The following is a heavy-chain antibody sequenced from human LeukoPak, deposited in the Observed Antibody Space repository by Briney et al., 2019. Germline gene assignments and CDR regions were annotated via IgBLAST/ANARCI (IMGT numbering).Heavy chain of an antibody. D-gene: IGHD3-9*01. V-gene: IGHV4-39*01. CDR3: ARHIPPPYYDILTGYSLFDY. CDR1: GGSISSSSYY. J-gene: IGHJ4*02. CDR2: IYYSGST. Sequence: PSETLSLTCTVSGGSISSSSYYWGWIRQPPGKGLEWIGSIYYSGSTYYNPSLKSRVTIYVDTYKNQFSLKLSSVTAADTAVYYCARHIPPPYYDILTGYSLFDYWGQGTLVTVSS.